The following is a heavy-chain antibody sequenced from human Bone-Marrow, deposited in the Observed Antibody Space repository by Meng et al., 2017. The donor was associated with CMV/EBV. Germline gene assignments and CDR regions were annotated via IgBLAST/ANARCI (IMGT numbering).Heavy chain of an antibody. CDR2: IKQDGSEK. V-gene: IGHV3-7*01. J-gene: IGHJ4*02. CDR3: ARDHDSYYFDY. D-gene: IGHD1-1*01. Sequence: GESLKISCAASGFTFSSYWMSWVRQAPGKGLEWVASIKQDGSEKYYVDSVKGRFTISRDNAKNSLYLQMNSLRAEDTAVYYCARDHDSYYFDYWGQGTRVTVSS. CDR1: GFTFSSYW.